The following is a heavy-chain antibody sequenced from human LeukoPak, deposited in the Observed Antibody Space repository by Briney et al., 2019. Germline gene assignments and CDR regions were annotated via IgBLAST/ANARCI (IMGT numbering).Heavy chain of an antibody. D-gene: IGHD3-3*01. V-gene: IGHV3-30*18. J-gene: IGHJ4*02. Sequence: PGGSLRLSCEASGLTFSNSWMHWVRQAPGKGLEWVAVISYDGSNKYYADSVKGRFTISRDNSKNTLYLQMNSLRAEDTAVYYCAKESNYDFWMGVDYWGQRTLVTVSS. CDR3: AKESNYDFWMGVDY. CDR2: ISYDGSNK. CDR1: GLTFSNSW.